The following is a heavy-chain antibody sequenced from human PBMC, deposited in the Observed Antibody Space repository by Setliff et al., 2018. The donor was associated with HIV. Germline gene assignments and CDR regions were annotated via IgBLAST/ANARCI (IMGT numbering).Heavy chain of an antibody. V-gene: IGHV4-59*08. CDR3: ARPPTRGYSSGWFLY. CDR1: GGSISSYY. J-gene: IGHJ4*02. D-gene: IGHD6-19*01. Sequence: SETLSLTCTVSGGSISSYYWSWIRQPPGKGLEWIGHIYIGSTNYNPSLKSRLTISVDTSKNQFSLKLSSVTAADTAVYYCARPPTRGYSSGWFLYWGQGTLVTVSS. CDR2: IYIGST.